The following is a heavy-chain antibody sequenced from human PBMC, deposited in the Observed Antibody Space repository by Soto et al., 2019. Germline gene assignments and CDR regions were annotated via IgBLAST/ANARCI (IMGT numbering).Heavy chain of an antibody. CDR2: IWYDGSNK. CDR1: GFTFSSYG. CDR3: ARSQIDGQYSSSWLGFDP. V-gene: IGHV3-33*01. Sequence: QVQLVESGGGVVQPGRSLRLSCAASGFTFSSYGMHWVRQAPGKGLEWVAGIWYDGSNKYYADSVKGRFTISRDNSKNTLYLQMNSLRAEDTAVYYCARSQIDGQYSSSWLGFDPWGQGTLVTVSS. J-gene: IGHJ5*02. D-gene: IGHD6-13*01.